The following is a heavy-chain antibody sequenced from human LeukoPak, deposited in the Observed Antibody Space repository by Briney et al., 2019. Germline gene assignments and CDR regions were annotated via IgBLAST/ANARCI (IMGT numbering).Heavy chain of an antibody. CDR1: GYGFTSYW. D-gene: IGHD1-26*01. V-gene: IGHV5-51*01. J-gene: IGHJ4*02. Sequence: GESLKISCKGSGYGFTSYWIGWVRQMPGKGLEWMGIIYPGDSDTRYSPSFQGQVTITTDKSISTAYLQWSSLKASDTAMYYCARQKTSGSYSFDYWGQGTLVTVSS. CDR2: IYPGDSDT. CDR3: ARQKTSGSYSFDY.